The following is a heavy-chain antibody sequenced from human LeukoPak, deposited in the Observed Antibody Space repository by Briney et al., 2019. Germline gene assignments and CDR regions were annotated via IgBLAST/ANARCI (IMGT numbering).Heavy chain of an antibody. CDR2: IYYSGST. V-gene: IGHV4-59*08. CDR1: GGSISSYY. J-gene: IGHJ4*02. Sequence: SETLSLTCTVSGGSISSYYWSWIRQPPGKGLEWIGYIYYSGSTNYTPSLKSRVTISVDTSKDQFSLKLSSVTAADTAVYYCARAGRRGFAYWGQGTLVTVSS. CDR3: ARAGRRGFAY.